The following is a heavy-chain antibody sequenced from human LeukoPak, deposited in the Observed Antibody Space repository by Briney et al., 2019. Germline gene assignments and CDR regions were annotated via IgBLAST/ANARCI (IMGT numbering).Heavy chain of an antibody. Sequence: GGSLRLSCAASGFTFSSYAMHWVRQAPGKGLEWVAVISYDGSNKYYADSVKGRFTISRDNSKNTLYLQMNSLRAEDTAVYYCAKEGDYGDYFDYWGQGTLVTVSS. CDR2: ISYDGSNK. J-gene: IGHJ4*02. V-gene: IGHV3-30-3*01. CDR1: GFTFSSYA. CDR3: AKEGDYGDYFDY. D-gene: IGHD4-17*01.